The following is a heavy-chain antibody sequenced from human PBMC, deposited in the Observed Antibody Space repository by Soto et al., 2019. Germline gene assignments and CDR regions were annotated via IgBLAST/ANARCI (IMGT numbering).Heavy chain of an antibody. CDR2: IKPDNGDT. CDR3: ATSYDSGFDP. J-gene: IGHJ5*02. V-gene: IGHV1-18*04. D-gene: IGHD5-12*01. Sequence: YGISWIRQAPGQGLEWMGRIKPDNGDTNYAQKFQGRVTMTTDTSSNTAYMEQRSLRSDDTAVYYCATSYDSGFDPWGQGTLVSVSS. CDR1: YG.